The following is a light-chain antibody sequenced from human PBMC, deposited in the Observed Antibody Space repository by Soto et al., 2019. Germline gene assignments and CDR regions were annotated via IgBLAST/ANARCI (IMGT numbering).Light chain of an antibody. Sequence: DIQMTQSPSTLSGSVGDRVTITCRASQTISSWLAWYQQKPGKAPKLLIYKASTLKSGVPSRFSGSGSGTEFTLTISSLQPDNFATYYCQRYNSYSEAFGPGTKVELK. CDR1: QTISSW. CDR2: KAS. V-gene: IGKV1-5*03. CDR3: QRYNSYSEA. J-gene: IGKJ1*01.